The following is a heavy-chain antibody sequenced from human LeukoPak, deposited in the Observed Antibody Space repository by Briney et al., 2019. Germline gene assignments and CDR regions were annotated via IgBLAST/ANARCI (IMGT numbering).Heavy chain of an antibody. V-gene: IGHV3-7*03. CDR3: AKGTSSSCYSAPNY. J-gene: IGHJ4*02. Sequence: GGSLRLSCAASGFTLSSYWMSWVRQAPGKGLEWVANIKQDGSEKYYVDSVKGRFTISRDNAKNSLYLQMNSLRAEDTAVYYCAKGTSSSCYSAPNYWGQGTLVTVSS. D-gene: IGHD2-15*01. CDR1: GFTLSSYW. CDR2: IKQDGSEK.